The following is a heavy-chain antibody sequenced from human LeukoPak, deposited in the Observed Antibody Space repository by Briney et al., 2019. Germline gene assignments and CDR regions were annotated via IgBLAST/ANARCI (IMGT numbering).Heavy chain of an antibody. J-gene: IGHJ4*02. CDR3: ARDQEGFDY. Sequence: VASVKVSRKASGYTFTSNYIHWVRQAPGQGLEWMGMIYPRDGSTSYAQKFQGRVTVTRDTSTGTVHMELSGLRSEDTAVYYCARDQEGFDYWGQGTLVTVSS. CDR2: IYPRDGST. V-gene: IGHV1-46*01. CDR1: GYTFTSNY.